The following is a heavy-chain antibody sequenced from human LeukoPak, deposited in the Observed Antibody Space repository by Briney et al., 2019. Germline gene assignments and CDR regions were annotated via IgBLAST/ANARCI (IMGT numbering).Heavy chain of an antibody. J-gene: IGHJ6*03. CDR2: IIPIFGTA. CDR3: ARAVAATSSYYYYYMDV. Sequence: GASVKVSCKASGGTFSSYAISWVRQAPGQGLEWMGGIIPIFGTANYAQKFQGRVTITADKSTSTAYMELSSLRSEDTAVYYCARAVAATSSYYYYYMDVWGKGTTVTVSS. CDR1: GGTFSSYA. D-gene: IGHD2-15*01. V-gene: IGHV1-69*06.